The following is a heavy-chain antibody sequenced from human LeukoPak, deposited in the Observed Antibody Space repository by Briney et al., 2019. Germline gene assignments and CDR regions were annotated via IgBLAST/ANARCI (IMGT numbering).Heavy chain of an antibody. Sequence: NTSETLSLTCTVSGGSISSNNYFWGWICQPPGKGLEWIATISFDGRTYYNPSLTSRVTISVDTSKNQFSLKLSSVTTADTAVYFCASDLIAAGGSTLGSWGQGTLVTVSS. J-gene: IGHJ5*02. CDR1: GGSISSNNYF. CDR2: ISFDGRT. CDR3: ASDLIAAGGSTLGS. D-gene: IGHD6-13*01. V-gene: IGHV4-39*01.